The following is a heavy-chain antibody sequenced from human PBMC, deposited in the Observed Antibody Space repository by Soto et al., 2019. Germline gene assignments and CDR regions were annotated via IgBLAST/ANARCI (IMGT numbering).Heavy chain of an antibody. D-gene: IGHD2-15*01. CDR2: ISGSGGST. V-gene: IGHV3-23*01. J-gene: IGHJ4*02. CDR1: GFTFSSYA. CDR3: AKDRVGGYCSGGSCAGYFDY. Sequence: GGSLRLSCAASGFTFSSYAMSWVRQAPGKGLEWVSAISGSGGSTYYADSVKGRFTISRDNSKNTLYLQMNSLRAEDTAVYYCAKDRVGGYCSGGSCAGYFDYWGQGTLVTVSS.